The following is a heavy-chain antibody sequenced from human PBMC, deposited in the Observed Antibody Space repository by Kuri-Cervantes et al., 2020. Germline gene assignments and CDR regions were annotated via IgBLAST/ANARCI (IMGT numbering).Heavy chain of an antibody. D-gene: IGHD3-22*01. CDR2: ISSSSSTI. J-gene: IGHJ4*02. CDR3: ARNAYDSSGYSFDY. Sequence: GGSLRLSCAASGFTFSSYSMNWVRQAPGKGLEWVSYISSSSSTIYYADSVKGRFTISRDNAKNSLYLQMNSLRDEDTAVYYCARNAYDSSGYSFDYWGQGTLVTVSS. V-gene: IGHV3-48*02. CDR1: GFTFSSYS.